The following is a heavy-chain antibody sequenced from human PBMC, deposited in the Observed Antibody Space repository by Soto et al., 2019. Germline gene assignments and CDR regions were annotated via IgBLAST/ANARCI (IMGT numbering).Heavy chain of an antibody. Sequence: MQWVRQAPGQRPEWMGWINAGNGNTKYSQKFQGRVPITRDPSASKAYMQLSSLRSEDTAVYYCARGVLHWGQGTLVTVSS. CDR3: ARGVLH. CDR2: INAGNGNT. J-gene: IGHJ4*01. V-gene: IGHV1-3*01.